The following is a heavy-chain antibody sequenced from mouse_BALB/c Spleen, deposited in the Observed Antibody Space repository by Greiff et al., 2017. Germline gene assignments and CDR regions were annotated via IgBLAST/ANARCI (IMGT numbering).Heavy chain of an antibody. CDR2: ISSGGST. CDR1: GFTFSSYA. CDR3: ARVRWGNHWYFDV. V-gene: IGHV5-6-5*01. Sequence: EVQRVESGGGLVKPGGSLKLSCAASGFTFSSYAMSWVRQTPEKRLEWVASISSGGSTYYPDSVKGRFTISRDNARNILYLQMSSLRSEDTAMYYCARVRWGNHWYFDVWGAGTTVTVSS. D-gene: IGHD2-1*01. J-gene: IGHJ1*01.